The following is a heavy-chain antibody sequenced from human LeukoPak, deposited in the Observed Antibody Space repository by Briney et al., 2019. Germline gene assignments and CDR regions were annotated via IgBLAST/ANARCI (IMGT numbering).Heavy chain of an antibody. Sequence: PSETLSLTCTVSGGSISSSSYYWGWIRQPPGKGLEWIGSIFYSGSTYYNPSLKSRVTISVDTSKNQFSLRLSSVTAADTAVYYCARLGRDVVVVPVKVGGYYYMDVWGKGTTVTVSS. D-gene: IGHD2-2*01. J-gene: IGHJ6*03. CDR3: ARLGRDVVVVPVKVGGYYYMDV. CDR2: IFYSGST. CDR1: GGSISSSSYY. V-gene: IGHV4-39*07.